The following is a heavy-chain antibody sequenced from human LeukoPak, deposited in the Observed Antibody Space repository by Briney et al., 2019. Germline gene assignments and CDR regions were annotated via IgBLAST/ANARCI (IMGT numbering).Heavy chain of an antibody. CDR1: GFTFSSYA. CDR3: ARDGSYLKRDYFDY. Sequence: GGSLRLSCAASGFTFSSYAMHWVRQAPGKGLEWVAVISYDGSNKYYADSVKGRFTISRDNSKNTLYLQMNSLRAEDTAVYYCARDGSYLKRDYFDYWGQGTLVTVSS. D-gene: IGHD3-10*01. V-gene: IGHV3-30-3*01. J-gene: IGHJ4*02. CDR2: ISYDGSNK.